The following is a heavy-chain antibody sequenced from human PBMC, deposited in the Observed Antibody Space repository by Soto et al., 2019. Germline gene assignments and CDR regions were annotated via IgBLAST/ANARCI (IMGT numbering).Heavy chain of an antibody. D-gene: IGHD1-7*01. J-gene: IGHJ4*02. CDR2: ISYDGSNK. CDR3: AKDTLNWNYYFDY. Sequence: GSLRLSCAASGFTFSSYGMHWVRQAPGKGLEWVAVISYDGSNKYYADSVKGRFTISRDNSKNTLYLQMNSLRAEDTAVYYCAKDTLNWNYYFDYWGQGTLVTVSS. V-gene: IGHV3-30*18. CDR1: GFTFSSYG.